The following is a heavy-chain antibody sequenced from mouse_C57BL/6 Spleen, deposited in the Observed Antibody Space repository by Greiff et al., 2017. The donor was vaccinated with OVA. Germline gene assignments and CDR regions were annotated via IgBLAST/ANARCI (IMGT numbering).Heavy chain of an antibody. J-gene: IGHJ4*01. D-gene: IGHD1-1*02. V-gene: IGHV5-17*01. CDR2: ISSGSSTI. Sequence: EVQWVESGGGLVKPGGSLKLSCAASGFTFSDYGMHWVRQAPEKGLEWVAYISSGSSTIYYADTVKGRFTISRDNAKNTLFLQMTSLKSEDTAMYYCASNYDYYAMDYWGQGTSVTVSS. CDR1: GFTFSDYG. CDR3: ASNYDYYAMDY.